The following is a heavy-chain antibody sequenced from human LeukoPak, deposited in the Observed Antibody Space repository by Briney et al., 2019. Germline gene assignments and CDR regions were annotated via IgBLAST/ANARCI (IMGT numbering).Heavy chain of an antibody. CDR3: ASRKLGNDY. V-gene: IGHV4-59*02. CDR2: IYHTGST. D-gene: IGHD7-27*01. J-gene: IGHJ4*02. CDR1: GGSVSDYY. Sequence: PSETLSLTCTISGGSVSDYYWSWIRQSPGKGLEWIGYIYHTGSTSYSPPLKSRVTISADTSQNQFSLKLSSVTAADTAVYYCASRKLGNDYWGQGTQVTVSS.